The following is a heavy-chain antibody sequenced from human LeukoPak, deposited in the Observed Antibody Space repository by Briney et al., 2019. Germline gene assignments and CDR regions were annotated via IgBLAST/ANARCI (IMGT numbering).Heavy chain of an antibody. D-gene: IGHD3-10*01. CDR2: IKQDGSEK. J-gene: IGHJ4*02. V-gene: IGHV3-7*01. CDR3: ARGAMYYYGSGSYYNGPYPNNFDY. Sequence: GGSLRLSCAASGFTFSNAWMSWVRQAPGKGLEWVANIKQDGSEKYYVDSVKGRFTISRDNAKNSLYLQMNSLRAEDTAVYYCARGAMYYYGSGSYYNGPYPNNFDYWGQGTLVTVSS. CDR1: GFTFSNAW.